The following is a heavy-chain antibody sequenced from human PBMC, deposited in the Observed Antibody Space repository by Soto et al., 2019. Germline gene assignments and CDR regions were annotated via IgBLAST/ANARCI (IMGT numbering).Heavy chain of an antibody. CDR2: ISGSGGST. D-gene: IGHD1-26*01. Sequence: PGGSLRLSCAASGFTFSSYAMSWVRQAPGKGLEWVSSISGSGGSTYDADSVKGRFTISRDKSKNTLYLQMNSVRAEDTAVYYCAKDRTVGDTAFDYWAQGTLVPVSS. V-gene: IGHV3-23*01. CDR1: GFTFSSYA. CDR3: AKDRTVGDTAFDY. J-gene: IGHJ4*02.